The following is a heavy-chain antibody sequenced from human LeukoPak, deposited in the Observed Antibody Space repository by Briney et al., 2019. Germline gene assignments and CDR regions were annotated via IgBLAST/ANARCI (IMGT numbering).Heavy chain of an antibody. J-gene: IGHJ4*02. V-gene: IGHV3-15*01. D-gene: IGHD6-19*01. CDR3: TTDRGQWLVRPHYFDY. Sequence: GGSLRLSCAASGCTFNNAWMSWVRQPPGKGLQWVGRIKSKTDGGTADYAAPVKGRFTISTDDSTNTLYLQMDSLKTEDTAVYYCTTDRGQWLVRPHYFDYWGQGALVTVSS. CDR2: IKSKTDGGTA. CDR1: GCTFNNAW.